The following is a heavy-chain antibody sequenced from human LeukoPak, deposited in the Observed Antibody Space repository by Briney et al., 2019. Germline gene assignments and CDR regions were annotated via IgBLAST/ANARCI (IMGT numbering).Heavy chain of an antibody. J-gene: IGHJ3*02. D-gene: IGHD1-26*01. CDR2: IYNSRRT. CDR3: ARGESSLSDAFDI. Sequence: SETLSLTCTVSGGSISSSSYYWGWIGQPPGKALAWIGSIYNSRRTYYNPSINTLTTISVDTSKNQFSLKLCSVTAADTAVYYCARGESSLSDAFDIWGQGTMVTVSS. CDR1: GGSISSSSYY. V-gene: IGHV4-39*07.